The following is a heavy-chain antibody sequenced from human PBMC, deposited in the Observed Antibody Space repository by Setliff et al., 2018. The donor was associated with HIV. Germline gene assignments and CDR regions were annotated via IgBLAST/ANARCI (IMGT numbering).Heavy chain of an antibody. Sequence: PSETLSLTCAVYGGSFSGYYWNWIRQPPGKGLEWIGEINYSGSTNYNPSLKSRVTVSADTSKNQFSLKLRSVTAADTAVYYCARRGVMITFGGVYFDYWGQGTLVTV. V-gene: IGHV4-34*01. J-gene: IGHJ4*02. D-gene: IGHD3-16*01. CDR2: INYSGST. CDR3: ARRGVMITFGGVYFDY. CDR1: GGSFSGYY.